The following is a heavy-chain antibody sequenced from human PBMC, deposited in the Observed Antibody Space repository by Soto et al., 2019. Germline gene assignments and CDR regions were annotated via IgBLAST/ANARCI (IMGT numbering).Heavy chain of an antibody. J-gene: IGHJ2*01. Sequence: QITLKESGPTLVKPTQTLSLTCTFSAFSLSTNGVGVGWIRQPPGKALEWLALIYWNDDKRYSPSLKGRLTITKDTAKNQVVLTMTNMDPVDTATYYCVHTLSSHDYVSWYFDLWGRGPLVTVSS. CDR3: VHTLSSHDYVSWYFDL. D-gene: IGHD3-16*01. CDR1: AFSLSTNGVG. CDR2: IYWNDDK. V-gene: IGHV2-5*01.